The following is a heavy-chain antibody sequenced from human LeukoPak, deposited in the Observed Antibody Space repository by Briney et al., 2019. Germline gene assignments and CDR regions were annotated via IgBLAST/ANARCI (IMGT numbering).Heavy chain of an antibody. D-gene: IGHD6-13*01. Sequence: PSETLSPTCAVYGGSFSGYYWSWIRQPPGKGLEWIGEINHSGSTNYNPSLKSRVTISVDTSKNQFSLKLSSVTAADTAVHYCARGPRSSSWYPPFYYMDVWGKGTTVTVSS. CDR3: ARGPRSSSWYPPFYYMDV. J-gene: IGHJ6*03. CDR2: INHSGST. V-gene: IGHV4-34*01. CDR1: GGSFSGYY.